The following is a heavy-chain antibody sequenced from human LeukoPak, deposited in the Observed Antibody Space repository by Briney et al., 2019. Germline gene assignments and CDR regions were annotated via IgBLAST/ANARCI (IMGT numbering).Heavy chain of an antibody. J-gene: IGHJ3*02. CDR3: NYYDSSGRMFSDAFDI. D-gene: IGHD3-22*01. Sequence: GGSLRLSCAASGFTFSDYSMNWVRQAPGKGLEWISSVTSSGRYIYYADSVKGRFSISRDNAEKSLYLQMNSLRAEDTAVYYCNYYDSSGRMFSDAFDIWGQGTMVTVSS. CDR2: VTSSGRYI. CDR1: GFTFSDYS. V-gene: IGHV3-21*04.